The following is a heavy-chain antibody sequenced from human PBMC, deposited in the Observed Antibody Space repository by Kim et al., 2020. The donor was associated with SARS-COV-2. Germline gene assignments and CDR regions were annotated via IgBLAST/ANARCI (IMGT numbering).Heavy chain of an antibody. Sequence: GGSLRLSCTTSGFTFGDYAMSWFRQAPGKGLEWVSLIRSKAHGGTTEYAASVKGRFTMSRDDSKSIAYLQMNSLKTEDTAVYYCTRNFDWFSKTYFDYWGQGTLVTVSS. CDR1: GFTFGDYA. V-gene: IGHV3-49*03. J-gene: IGHJ4*02. D-gene: IGHD3-9*01. CDR2: IRSKAHGGTT. CDR3: TRNFDWFSKTYFDY.